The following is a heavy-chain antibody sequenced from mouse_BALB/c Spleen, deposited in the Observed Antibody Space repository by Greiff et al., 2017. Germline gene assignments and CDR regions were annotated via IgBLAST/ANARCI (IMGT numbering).Heavy chain of an antibody. CDR3: ARWEAYGNYPYYYAMDY. J-gene: IGHJ4*01. V-gene: IGHV1-15*01. D-gene: IGHD2-10*02. CDR1: GYTFTDYD. CDR2: IDPETGGT. Sequence: VQLQQSGAELVRPGASVTLSCKASGYTFTDYDMHWVKQTPVHGLEWIGAIDPETGGTAYNQKFKDKAILTVDKSSSTAYMQLSSLTSEDSAVYYCARWEAYGNYPYYYAMDYWGQGTSVTVSS.